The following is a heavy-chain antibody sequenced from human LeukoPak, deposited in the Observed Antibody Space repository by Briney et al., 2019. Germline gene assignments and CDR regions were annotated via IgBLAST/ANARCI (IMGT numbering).Heavy chain of an antibody. Sequence: GGSLRLSCAASGFTFSSYGMSWVRQAPGKGLEWVSSISSGTSYIYYADSVKGRFTISRDNAKNSLYLQMSSLRAEDTAVYYCARDPTSSWETAFDIWGQGTMVTVSS. CDR1: GFTFSSYG. CDR3: ARDPTSSWETAFDI. J-gene: IGHJ3*02. CDR2: ISSGTSYI. D-gene: IGHD1-26*01. V-gene: IGHV3-21*01.